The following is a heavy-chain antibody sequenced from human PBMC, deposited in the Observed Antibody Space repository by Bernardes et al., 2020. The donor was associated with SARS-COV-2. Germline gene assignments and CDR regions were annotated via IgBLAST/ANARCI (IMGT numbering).Heavy chain of an antibody. V-gene: IGHV3-21*05. Sequence: GGSLRLSCVASGFTFSSYGMYWVRQTPGKGLEWVSYIGSSSRDISYADSVKGRFTISRDDAKNSLYLQMNSLTAEDTAVYYCARRLIVEARAGLDYWGQGTLVTVSS. CDR1: GFTFSSYG. CDR3: ARRLIVEARAGLDY. CDR2: IGSSSRDI. J-gene: IGHJ4*02. D-gene: IGHD2-15*01.